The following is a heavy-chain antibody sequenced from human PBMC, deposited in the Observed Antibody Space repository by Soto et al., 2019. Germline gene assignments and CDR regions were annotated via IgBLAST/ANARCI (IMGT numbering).Heavy chain of an antibody. D-gene: IGHD2-15*01. J-gene: IGHJ5*01. CDR1: GDSISTVDYF. CDR3: ARGRYCLTGRCFPNWFDS. CDR2: IYKSATT. V-gene: IGHV4-30-4*01. Sequence: PSETLSLTCSVSGDSISTVDYFWAWVRQPPGQALEYIGYIYKSATTYYNPSFESRVAISLDTSESQFSLNVTSLTAADTAVYFCARGRYCLTGRCFPNWFDSWGQGTLVTVSS.